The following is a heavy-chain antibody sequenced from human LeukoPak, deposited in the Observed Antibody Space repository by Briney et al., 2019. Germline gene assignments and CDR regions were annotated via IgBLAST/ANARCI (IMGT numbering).Heavy chain of an antibody. CDR3: VPSPATKFWYDSYTAS. D-gene: IGHD3-3*01. Sequence: PGGSLSLFCSASGFTFRSYSMHWVRQAPGKGLEYVSAFLSDGHTTYYADSVKGRFTTSSDNSKSTPYLQMSSLRAEDTAVYYCVPSPATKFWYDSYTASWGQGTLVTVSS. V-gene: IGHV3-64D*08. CDR2: FLSDGHTT. CDR1: GFTFRSYS. J-gene: IGHJ5*02.